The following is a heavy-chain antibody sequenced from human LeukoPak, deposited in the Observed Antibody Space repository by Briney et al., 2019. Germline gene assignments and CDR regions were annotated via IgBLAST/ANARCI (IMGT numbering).Heavy chain of an antibody. D-gene: IGHD5-24*01. Sequence: GGSLRLSCAASGFTFSSYDMHWVCQPTGKGLEWVSTIGTAGDTYYPGSVKGRFTISRENAKNSLYLQMNSLRAGDTAVYYCARSRDGYNLWYFDLWGRGTLVTVSS. CDR3: ARSRDGYNLWYFDL. J-gene: IGHJ2*01. V-gene: IGHV3-13*01. CDR2: IGTAGDT. CDR1: GFTFSSYD.